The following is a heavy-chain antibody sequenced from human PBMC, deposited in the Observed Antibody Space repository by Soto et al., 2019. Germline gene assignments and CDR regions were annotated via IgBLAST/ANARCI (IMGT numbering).Heavy chain of an antibody. V-gene: IGHV4-4*07. CDR2: VSSSGNT. CDR1: GDSLGNYY. J-gene: IGHJ6*02. CDR3: ARADYEILTGSYAMDV. D-gene: IGHD3-9*01. Sequence: SETLSLTSTVSGDSLGNYYWFWIRQPVGKGLEWIGRVSSSGNTNANPTLNIRATMSIDTSKNQFSLRLRSVTAADTAVYYCARADYEILTGSYAMDVWGQGTTVTGSS.